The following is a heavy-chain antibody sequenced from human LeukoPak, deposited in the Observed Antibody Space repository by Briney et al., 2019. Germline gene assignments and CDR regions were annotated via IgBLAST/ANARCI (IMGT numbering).Heavy chain of an antibody. CDR1: GGSISSSSYY. D-gene: IGHD6-6*01. Sequence: SETLSLTCTVSGGSISSSSYYWGWIRQPPGKGLEWIGSIYYSGCTYYNPSLKSRVTISVDTSKNQFSLKLSSVTAADTAVYYCARGGAARLHFQNWGQGTLVTVSS. V-gene: IGHV4-39*01. CDR2: IYYSGCT. J-gene: IGHJ1*01. CDR3: ARGGAARLHFQN.